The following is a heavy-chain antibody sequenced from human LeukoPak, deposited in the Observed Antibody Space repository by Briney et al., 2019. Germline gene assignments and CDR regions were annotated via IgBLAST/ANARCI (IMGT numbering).Heavy chain of an antibody. Sequence: GGSLRLSCVASGFTFTDHPMNWVRQAPGKGLEWISYIGGDGIAFYADSVKGRFTASKDDARKSMYLQMNSLRVEDTAVYYCVRGGSNGALPRGMDVWGQGTTVTVSS. CDR1: GFTFTDHP. CDR2: IGGDGIA. D-gene: IGHD2-8*01. CDR3: VRGGSNGALPRGMDV. V-gene: IGHV3-69-1*01. J-gene: IGHJ6*02.